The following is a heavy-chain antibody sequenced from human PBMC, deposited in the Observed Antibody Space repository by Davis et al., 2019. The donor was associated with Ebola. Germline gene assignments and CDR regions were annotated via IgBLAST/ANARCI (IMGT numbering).Heavy chain of an antibody. V-gene: IGHV1-69*13. J-gene: IGHJ5*02. D-gene: IGHD3-9*01. Sequence: SVKVSCKASGGTLSSYAINWVRQAPGQGLEWMGDAQKSQGRVTITAYASTSTAYMELSSLRSEDTAVYYCARYDILNGWFDPWGQGTLVTVSS. CDR3: ARYDILNGWFDP. CDR1: GGTLSSYA.